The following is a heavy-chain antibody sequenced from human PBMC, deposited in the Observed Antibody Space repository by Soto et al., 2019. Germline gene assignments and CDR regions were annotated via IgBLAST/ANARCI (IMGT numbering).Heavy chain of an antibody. D-gene: IGHD3-10*01. Sequence: AETLSLTCTVSGVSIRSYFWSWIRQPPGKGLEWIGYTYYTADTKYSPSLERRATISADPSKKQFSLSLSPVSDADTALYFCAGPTNRGESFDYWGQGALVTVSS. CDR3: AGPTNRGESFDY. J-gene: IGHJ4*02. CDR1: GVSIRSYF. CDR2: TYYTADT. V-gene: IGHV4-59*01.